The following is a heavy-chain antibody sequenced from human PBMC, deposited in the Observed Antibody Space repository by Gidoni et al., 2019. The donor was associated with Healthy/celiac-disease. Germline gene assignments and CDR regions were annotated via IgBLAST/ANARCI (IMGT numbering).Heavy chain of an antibody. CDR2: IYSGGST. CDR3: AWGAYGGDDAFDI. V-gene: IGHV3-53*04. CDR1: GFTVSSNY. Sequence: EVQLVESGGGLVQPGGSLSLSCAASGFTVSSNYMSWVRQAPGKGLEWVSVIYSGGSTYYADSVKGRFTISRHNSKNTLYLQMNSLRAEDTAVYYCAWGAYGGDDAFDIWGQGTMVTVSS. D-gene: IGHD4-17*01. J-gene: IGHJ3*02.